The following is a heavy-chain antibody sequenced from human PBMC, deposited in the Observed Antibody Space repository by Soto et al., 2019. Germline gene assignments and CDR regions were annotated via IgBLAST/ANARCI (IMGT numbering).Heavy chain of an antibody. CDR2: IYNSGST. D-gene: IGHD3-10*01. CDR3: TTQGFGGLHGLVDV. V-gene: IGHV4-31*03. Sequence: SETLSLTYTVSGGSISSGGNYWSLIRQHPGKGLEYIGYIYNSGSTCYNPSLKSRVSISVDTSKNQFSLKLTSVTAADTAVYYCTTQGFGGLHGLVDVWGQGTTVTVSS. CDR1: GGSISSGGNY. J-gene: IGHJ6*02.